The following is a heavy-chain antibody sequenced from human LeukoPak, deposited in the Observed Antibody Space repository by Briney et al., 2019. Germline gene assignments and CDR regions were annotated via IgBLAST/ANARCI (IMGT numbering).Heavy chain of an antibody. Sequence: GRSLRLSCAASGFIFSSYGMHWVRQAPGEGLEWVGVISYVGSDKYYTDSVRGRFTISRDNSKTTLYLQMNSLRTEDTAFYYCAKGGEMGTIRGYFDYLGQGTLVTVSS. J-gene: IGHJ4*02. CDR1: GFIFSSYG. CDR3: AKGGEMGTIRGYFDY. CDR2: ISYVGSDK. D-gene: IGHD5-24*01. V-gene: IGHV3-30*18.